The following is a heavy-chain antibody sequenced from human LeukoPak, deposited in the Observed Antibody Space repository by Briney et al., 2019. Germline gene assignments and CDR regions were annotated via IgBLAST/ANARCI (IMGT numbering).Heavy chain of an antibody. CDR1: GGSINTGTYY. V-gene: IGHV4-39*07. J-gene: IGHJ4*02. CDR2: IYYSGST. CDR3: AYSSGYQKAVDY. Sequence: SETLSLTCTVSGGSINTGTYYWGWIRQPPGKGLEWIGSIYYSGSTYYNPSLKSRVTISVDTSKNQFSLKLSSVTAADTAVYYCAYSSGYQKAVDYWGQGTLVTVSS. D-gene: IGHD3-22*01.